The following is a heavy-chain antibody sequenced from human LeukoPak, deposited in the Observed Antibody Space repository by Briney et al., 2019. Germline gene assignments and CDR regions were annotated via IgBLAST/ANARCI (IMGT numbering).Heavy chain of an antibody. CDR2: INHSGST. CDR1: GGSFSGYY. Sequence: PSETLSLTCAVYGGSFSGYYWSWIRQPPGKGLEWIGEINHSGSTNYNPSLKSRVTISVDTSKNQFSLKLSSVTAADTAVYYCARLLRGYGMDVWGQGTTVTVSS. CDR3: ARLLRGYGMDV. J-gene: IGHJ6*02. D-gene: IGHD2-15*01. V-gene: IGHV4-34*01.